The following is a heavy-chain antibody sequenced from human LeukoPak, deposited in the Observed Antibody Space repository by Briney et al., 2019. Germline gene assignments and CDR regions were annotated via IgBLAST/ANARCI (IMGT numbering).Heavy chain of an antibody. CDR3: ASRSGWYFYYFDY. CDR2: THHSGTT. J-gene: IGHJ4*02. D-gene: IGHD6-19*01. V-gene: IGHV4-38-2*02. CDR1: GYSISSGSY. Sequence: SETLSLTCTVSGYSISSGSYWGWIRQPPGKGLEWIGSTHHSGTTYYNPSLKSRVTISIDTSKNQFSLMLSSVTAADTAVYYCASRSGWYFYYFDYWGQRTLVTVSS.